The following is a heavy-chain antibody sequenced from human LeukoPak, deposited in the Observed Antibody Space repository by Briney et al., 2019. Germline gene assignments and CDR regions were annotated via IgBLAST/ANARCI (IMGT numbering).Heavy chain of an antibody. D-gene: IGHD3-16*01. J-gene: IGHJ4*02. CDR1: GYSISSGYY. Sequence: PSETLSLTCAVSGYSISSGYYWGWRRQPPGKGEESIGSIYHSESTYYTPSLTRRVTISVDTSNNQFSLKLSSVTAADTAVYYCARERGGCADYWGQGTLVTVSS. CDR3: ARERGGCADY. V-gene: IGHV4-38-2*02. CDR2: IYHSEST.